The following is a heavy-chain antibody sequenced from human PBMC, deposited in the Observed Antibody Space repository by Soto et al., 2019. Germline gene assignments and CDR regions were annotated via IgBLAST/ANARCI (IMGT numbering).Heavy chain of an antibody. Sequence: PGGSLRLSCAASGFTFSSYAMHWVRQAPGKGLEWVAVISYDGSNKYYADSVKGRFTISRDNSKNTLYLQMNSRRAEDTAVYYCARDRSIFGVVDYYYGMDVWGQGTTVTVSS. CDR3: ARDRSIFGVVDYYYGMDV. CDR1: GFTFSSYA. J-gene: IGHJ6*02. CDR2: ISYDGSNK. D-gene: IGHD3-3*02. V-gene: IGHV3-30-3*01.